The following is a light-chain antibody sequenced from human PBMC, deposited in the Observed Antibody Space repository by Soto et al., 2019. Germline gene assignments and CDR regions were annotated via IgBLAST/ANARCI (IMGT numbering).Light chain of an antibody. CDR3: SSHTSSNTWV. Sequence: QSVLTQPASVSGSPGQSITISCTGTSSDIGGYKYVSWYQQYPGKAPKLMIYEVSKRPSGVSNRFSGSKSGNTASLTISGLQAEDEADYYCSSHTSSNTWVFGGGTKLTVL. J-gene: IGLJ3*02. V-gene: IGLV2-14*01. CDR2: EVS. CDR1: SSDIGGYKY.